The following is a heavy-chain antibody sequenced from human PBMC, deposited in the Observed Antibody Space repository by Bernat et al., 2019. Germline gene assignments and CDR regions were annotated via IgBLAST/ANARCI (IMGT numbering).Heavy chain of an antibody. CDR1: GFTFSSYG. CDR3: AKSPGYYGSGENNCFDY. D-gene: IGHD3-10*01. Sequence: QVQLVESGGGVVQPGRSLRLSCAASGFTFSSYGMHWVRQAPGKGLEWVAVISYDGSNKYYADSVKGRFTISRDNSKNTLYLQMNSLRAEDTAVYYCAKSPGYYGSGENNCFDYWGQGTLVTVSS. CDR2: ISYDGSNK. J-gene: IGHJ4*02. V-gene: IGHV3-30*18.